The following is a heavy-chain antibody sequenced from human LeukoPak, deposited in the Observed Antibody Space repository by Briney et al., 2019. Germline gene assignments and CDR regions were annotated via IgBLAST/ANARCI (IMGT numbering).Heavy chain of an antibody. CDR2: IYYSGST. V-gene: IGHV4-39*01. D-gene: IGHD3-9*01. J-gene: IGHJ4*02. Sequence: PGGSLRLSCAASGFTFSSYSMNWVRQAPGKGLEWVGSIYYSGSTYYNPSPKSRVTISVDTSKNQFSLKLSSVTAADTAVYYCARLPQPSDILTAYANSFDYWGQGSLVTVSS. CDR1: GFTFSSYSMN. CDR3: ARLPQPSDILTAYANSFDY.